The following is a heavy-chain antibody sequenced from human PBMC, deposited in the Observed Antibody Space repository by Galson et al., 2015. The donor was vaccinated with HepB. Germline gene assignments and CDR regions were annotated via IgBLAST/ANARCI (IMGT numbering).Heavy chain of an antibody. D-gene: IGHD2-21*02. J-gene: IGHJ6*02. CDR1: GFTFDDYS. Sequence: SLRLSCAASGFTFDDYSMRWVRHAPGKGLEWVSGVSWNSEDIGYADSVKGRFTISRDNAKNSLYLQMNSLRAEDTALYYCAAGGDRYYYYYGMDVWGQGTTVTVS. CDR3: AAGGDRYYYYYGMDV. CDR2: VSWNSEDI. V-gene: IGHV3-9*01.